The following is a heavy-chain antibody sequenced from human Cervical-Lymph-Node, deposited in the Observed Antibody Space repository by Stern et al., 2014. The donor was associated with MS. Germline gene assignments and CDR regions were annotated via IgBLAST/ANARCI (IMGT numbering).Heavy chain of an antibody. CDR1: GYAFSNYW. CDR2: IYPGDSDT. D-gene: IGHD5-24*01. V-gene: IGHV5-51*01. J-gene: IGHJ4*02. Sequence: VQLVQSGAEVKKPGESLKISCKGSGYAFSNYWIGWERQRPGKGLEWMGSIYPGDSDTRYTPSFQGQVTISADRSINTAFLQWDSLKASDTAMYYCSRHGVGATILDYWGQGTPVTVSS. CDR3: SRHGVGATILDY.